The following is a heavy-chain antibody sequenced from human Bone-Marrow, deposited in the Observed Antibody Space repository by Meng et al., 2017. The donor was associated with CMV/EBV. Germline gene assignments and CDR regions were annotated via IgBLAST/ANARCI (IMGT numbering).Heavy chain of an antibody. V-gene: IGHV3-33*03. CDR3: AKAPYSGGFDS. Sequence: SWTASGFTFSKCGMHRVRKAPGKGLEWGEVIWYDGSEEYYADNVKGRFTISRDNYRHMLYLQMNNLRAEDTAVYYCAKAPYSGGFDSWGQGTLVTVSS. D-gene: IGHD3-10*01. J-gene: IGHJ4*02. CDR2: IWYDGSEE. CDR1: GFTFSKCG.